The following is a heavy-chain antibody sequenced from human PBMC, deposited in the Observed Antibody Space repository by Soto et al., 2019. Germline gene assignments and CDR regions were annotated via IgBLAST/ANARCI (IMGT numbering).Heavy chain of an antibody. Sequence: QVQLVESGGGVVQPGRSLRLSCAASGFNFSSYVMHWVRQAPGKGLEWVAVIWYDGGNRYYADSVKGRFTIPRDNSKNTLDLQMNSLRAEDTAVYYCARDGQWLPRDGLRSSYYFDYWGQGTLVTVAS. D-gene: IGHD6-19*01. CDR3: ARDGQWLPRDGLRSSYYFDY. CDR1: GFNFSSYV. J-gene: IGHJ4*02. CDR2: IWYDGGNR. V-gene: IGHV3-33*01.